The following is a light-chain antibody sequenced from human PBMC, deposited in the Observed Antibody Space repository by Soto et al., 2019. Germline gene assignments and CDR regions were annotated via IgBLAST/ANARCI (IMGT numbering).Light chain of an antibody. Sequence: QSALTQPASVSGSPGQSITISCTGTSNDIGGYNYVSWYQQHPGKAPKLIMYDFNSRPSGVANRFSGSKSGNTASLTISGLQAEEESYYYCNSYTSSKTLVFGGGTKLTVL. CDR3: NSYTSSKTLV. J-gene: IGLJ2*01. CDR2: DFN. CDR1: SNDIGGYNY. V-gene: IGLV2-14*03.